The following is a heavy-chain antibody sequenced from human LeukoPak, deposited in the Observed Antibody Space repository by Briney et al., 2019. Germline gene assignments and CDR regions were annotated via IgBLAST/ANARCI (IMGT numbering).Heavy chain of an antibody. D-gene: IGHD2-15*01. V-gene: IGHV3-7*01. J-gene: IGHJ4*02. CDR3: AREGCSGGSCYASYFDY. Sequence: GGSLRLSCAASGFTFSSYWMSWVRQAPGKGLEWVANIKQDGSEKYYVDSVKGRFTISRDNAKNSLYLQMNSLRAEDTAVYYCAREGCSGGSCYASYFDYWGQGTLVTVSS. CDR1: GFTFSSYW. CDR2: IKQDGSEK.